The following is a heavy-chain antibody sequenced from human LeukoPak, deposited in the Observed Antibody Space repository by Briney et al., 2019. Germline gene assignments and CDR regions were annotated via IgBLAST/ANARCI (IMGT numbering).Heavy chain of an antibody. CDR2: KYYSGSA. J-gene: IGHJ3*02. CDR3: ATPYCSSLSCLDVFNM. CDR1: GVSVSNGRYY. V-gene: IGHV4-31*03. D-gene: IGHD2-2*01. Sequence: SQTLSLTCSVSGVSVSNGRYYWTWIRQHPGKGLEWIGYKYYSGSAKYNPSLKSRLTISIDTSKNQFSLQLSSVTAADTATYYCATPYCSSLSCLDVFNMWGQGTRVTVSS.